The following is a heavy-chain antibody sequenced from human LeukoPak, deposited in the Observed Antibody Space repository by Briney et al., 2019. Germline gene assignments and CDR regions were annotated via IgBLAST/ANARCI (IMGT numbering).Heavy chain of an antibody. CDR3: AREDIVVVVAATAIDY. V-gene: IGHV4-59*12. J-gene: IGHJ4*02. Sequence: SETLSLTCTVSGASISSSFWTWIRQSPGKGLEWLAYIYYTGSTNLNPSLKSRLTISVDTSKNQFSLKLSSVTAADTAVYYCAREDIVVVVAATAIDYWGQGTLVTVSS. CDR1: GASISSSF. CDR2: IYYTGST. D-gene: IGHD2-15*01.